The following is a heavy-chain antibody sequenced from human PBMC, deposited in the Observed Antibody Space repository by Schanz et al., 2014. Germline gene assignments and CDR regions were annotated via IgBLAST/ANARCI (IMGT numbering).Heavy chain of an antibody. CDR2: INPSGGST. D-gene: IGHD4-17*01. Sequence: QVQLVQSGGEVKKPGASVKVSCKASGYTFRHYGISWLRQAPGQGLEWMGIINPSGGSTSYAQKFQGRVTMTRDTSTSTVYMELSSLRSEDTAVYYCARVDYGGHFDYWGQGTLVTVSS. CDR3: ARVDYGGHFDY. CDR1: GYTFRHYG. V-gene: IGHV1-46*03. J-gene: IGHJ4*02.